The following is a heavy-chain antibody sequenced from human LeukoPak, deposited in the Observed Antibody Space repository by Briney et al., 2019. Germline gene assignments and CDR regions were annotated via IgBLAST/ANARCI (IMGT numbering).Heavy chain of an antibody. D-gene: IGHD2-15*01. CDR1: GASINTHY. Sequence: SETLSLTCTVSGASINTHYWSWIRQPPGKGLEWIGHIVYSGSANYNPSLNTRVTISMDTSNNQFSLNLSSVTAADSAIYYCARKVVVAAREPYFDYWGQGTLVTVSS. CDR3: ARKVVVAAREPYFDY. J-gene: IGHJ4*02. V-gene: IGHV4-59*11. CDR2: IVYSGSA.